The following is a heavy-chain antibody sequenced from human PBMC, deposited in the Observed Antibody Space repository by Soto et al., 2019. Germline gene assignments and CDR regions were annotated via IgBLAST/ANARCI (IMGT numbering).Heavy chain of an antibody. J-gene: IGHJ4*02. CDR1: AVSFSVVG. D-gene: IGHD3-3*02. Sequence: PGRSLRLSCIPSAVSFSVVGMHWVRQAPGKWLEWVAALRYDGTNIYYADSVKGRFTISRDNSKNTLYLQMNSLRVEDTAVYYCVRDGVGGTAFFEYFDYWGQGTLVTVSS. CDR2: LRYDGTNI. V-gene: IGHV3-33*01. CDR3: VRDGVGGTAFFEYFDY.